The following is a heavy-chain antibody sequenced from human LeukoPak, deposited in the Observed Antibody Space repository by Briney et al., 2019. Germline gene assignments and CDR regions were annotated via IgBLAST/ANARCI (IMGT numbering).Heavy chain of an antibody. CDR3: ARIKANYDFWSGYLNWFDP. D-gene: IGHD3-3*01. J-gene: IGHJ5*02. V-gene: IGHV4-39*01. CDR2: IYYSGST. CDR1: GGSISSSSYY. Sequence: SQTLSLTCAVSGGSISSSSYYWGWIRQPPGKGLEWIGSIYYSGSTYYNPSLKSRVTISVDTSKNQFSLKLSSVTAADTAVYYCARIKANYDFWSGYLNWFDPWGQGTLVTVSS.